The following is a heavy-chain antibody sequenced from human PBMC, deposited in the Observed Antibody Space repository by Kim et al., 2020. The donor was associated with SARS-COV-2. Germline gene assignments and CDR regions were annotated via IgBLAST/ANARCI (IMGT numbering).Heavy chain of an antibody. J-gene: IGHJ4*02. CDR3: ARVRGVPAATYFDY. V-gene: IGHV3-7*01. D-gene: IGHD2-2*01. Sequence: VDSGKGRFTISRDNAKNSLYLQMNGLRAEDTAVYYCARVRGVPAATYFDYWGQGTLVTVSS.